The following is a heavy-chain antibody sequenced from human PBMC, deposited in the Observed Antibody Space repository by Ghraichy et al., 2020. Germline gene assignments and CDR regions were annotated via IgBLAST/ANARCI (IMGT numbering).Heavy chain of an antibody. CDR2: VYSSGSV. D-gene: IGHD3-10*01. J-gene: IGHJ4*02. V-gene: IGHV4-59*01. Sequence: SETLSLTCTVSGGSISRYYWSWIRQPPGKGLEWVGYVYSSGSVNYNPSLKSRVTISVDTSKNQFSLNLSSVTAADTAVYYCARGINYDGSGSYSYIMDYWGKGTLGTGSS. CDR1: GGSISRYY. CDR3: ARGINYDGSGSYSYIMDY.